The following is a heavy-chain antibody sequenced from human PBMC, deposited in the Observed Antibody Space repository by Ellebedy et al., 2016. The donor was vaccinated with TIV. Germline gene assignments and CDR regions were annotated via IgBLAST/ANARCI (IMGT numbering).Heavy chain of an antibody. V-gene: IGHV3-7*05. J-gene: IGHJ4*02. D-gene: IGHD3-9*01. Sequence: GGSLRLXXAASGFTFSSYWMSWVRQAPGKGLEWVANIKQDGSEKYYVDSVKGRFTISRDNAKNSLYLQMNSLRAEDTAVYYCAREYKGRRYFDWLFTGAGYWGQGTLVTVSS. CDR3: AREYKGRRYFDWLFTGAGY. CDR2: IKQDGSEK. CDR1: GFTFSSYW.